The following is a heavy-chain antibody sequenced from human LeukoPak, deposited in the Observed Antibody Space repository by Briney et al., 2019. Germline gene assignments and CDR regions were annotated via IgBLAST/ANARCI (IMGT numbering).Heavy chain of an antibody. Sequence: PGGSLRPSCAASGFTFDDYAMHWVRQAPGKGLEWVSGISWNSGSIGYADSVKGRFTISRDNAMNSLYLQMNSLRAEDMALYYCAKGATPGYSYGLIDYWGQGTLVTVSS. V-gene: IGHV3-9*03. CDR3: AKGATPGYSYGLIDY. J-gene: IGHJ4*02. CDR1: GFTFDDYA. D-gene: IGHD5-18*01. CDR2: ISWNSGSI.